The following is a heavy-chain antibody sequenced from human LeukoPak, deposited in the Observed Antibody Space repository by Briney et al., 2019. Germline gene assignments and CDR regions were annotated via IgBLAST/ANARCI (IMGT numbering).Heavy chain of an antibody. CDR3: ARDGASGSFDY. V-gene: IGHV1-18*01. CDR1: GYTFINYD. CDR2: ISAYNGNT. Sequence: ASVKVSCKASGYTFINYDIRWVRQAPGQGLEWMGWISAYNGNTNYAQKLQGRVTMTTDTSTSTAYMELRSLRSDDTAVYYCARDGASGSFDYWGQGTLVTVSS. D-gene: IGHD1-26*01. J-gene: IGHJ4*02.